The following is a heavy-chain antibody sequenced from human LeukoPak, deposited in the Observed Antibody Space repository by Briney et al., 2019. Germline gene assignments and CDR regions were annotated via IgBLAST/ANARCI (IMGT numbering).Heavy chain of an antibody. J-gene: IGHJ4*01. CDR1: GFTFRSYE. CDR3: ATYSSGWYEAFDY. Sequence: PGGSLRLSCAASGFTFRSYEMNWVRQAPGKGLEWVSYISSSGSTIYYADSVKGRFTISRDNARNSLYPQMNSLRAEDTAVYYCATYSSGWYEAFDYWGRGTLVTVSS. D-gene: IGHD6-19*01. CDR2: ISSSGSTI. V-gene: IGHV3-48*03.